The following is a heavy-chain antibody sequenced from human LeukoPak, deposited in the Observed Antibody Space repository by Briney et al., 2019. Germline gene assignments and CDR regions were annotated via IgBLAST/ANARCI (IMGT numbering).Heavy chain of an antibody. CDR2: INPSGGST. D-gene: IGHD2-2*01. CDR3: ARDLSYCSSTSCNDAFDI. J-gene: IGHJ3*02. V-gene: IGHV1-46*01. CDR1: GYTFTSYY. Sequence: ASVKVSCKASGYTFTSYYMHWVRQAPGQGLEWMGIINPSGGSTSYAQKFQGRVTMTRDTSTSTVYMELSSLRSEDTAVYYCARDLSYCSSTSCNDAFDIWGQGTMVTVSS.